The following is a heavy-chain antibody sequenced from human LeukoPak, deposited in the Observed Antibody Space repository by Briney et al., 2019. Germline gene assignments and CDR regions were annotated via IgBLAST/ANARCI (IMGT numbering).Heavy chain of an antibody. V-gene: IGHV3-9*01. CDR1: GFTFDDYA. Sequence: GRSLRLSCAASGFTFDDYAMHWVRQAPGKGLEWVSGISWNSGSIGYADSVKGRFTISRDNAKNSLYLQMNSLRAEDTALYYCAKGRGSGSYFAKDDAFDMWGQGTMVTVSS. D-gene: IGHD3-10*01. J-gene: IGHJ3*02. CDR3: AKGRGSGSYFAKDDAFDM. CDR2: ISWNSGSI.